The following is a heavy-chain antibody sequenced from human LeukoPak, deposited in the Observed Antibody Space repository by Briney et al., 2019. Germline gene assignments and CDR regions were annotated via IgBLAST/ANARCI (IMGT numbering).Heavy chain of an antibody. Sequence: GGSLRLSCAASGFTFSNYAVNWVRQSPGKGLEWVSGISGSGRSTSYADSVKGRFTISRDNSKNTLYLQMNNLRAEDTAIYYCAKDSSYYYDSSGYSYFDYWGQGTLVTVSS. CDR1: GFTFSNYA. J-gene: IGHJ4*02. CDR2: ISGSGRST. CDR3: AKDSSYYYDSSGYSYFDY. D-gene: IGHD3-22*01. V-gene: IGHV3-23*01.